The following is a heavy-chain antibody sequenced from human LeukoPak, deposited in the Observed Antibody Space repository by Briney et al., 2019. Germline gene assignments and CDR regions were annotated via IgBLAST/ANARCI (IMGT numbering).Heavy chain of an antibody. CDR3: ARGRRRIAAALNWFDP. CDR1: GGSISSYY. D-gene: IGHD6-13*01. Sequence: PSETLSLTCTVSGGSISSYYWSWIRQPPGKGLEWIGYIYYSGSTNYNPSLKSRVTISVDTSKNQFSLKLSSVTAADTAVYYCARGRRRIAAALNWFDPWGQGNLVTVSS. V-gene: IGHV4-59*08. CDR2: IYYSGST. J-gene: IGHJ5*02.